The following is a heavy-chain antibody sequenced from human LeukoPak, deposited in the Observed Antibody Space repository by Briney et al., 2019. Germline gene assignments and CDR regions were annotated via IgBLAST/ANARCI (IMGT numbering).Heavy chain of an antibody. CDR2: TRNKANSYTT. CDR1: GFTFSDHY. Sequence: GGSLRLSCEASGFTFSDHYMDWVRQAPGKGLEWVGRTRNKANSYTTEYAASVKGRFTISRDDSKNSLYLQMNSLKTEDTAVYYCAASGSYMPNDYWGQGTLVTVSS. D-gene: IGHD3-10*01. V-gene: IGHV3-72*01. CDR3: AASGSYMPNDY. J-gene: IGHJ4*02.